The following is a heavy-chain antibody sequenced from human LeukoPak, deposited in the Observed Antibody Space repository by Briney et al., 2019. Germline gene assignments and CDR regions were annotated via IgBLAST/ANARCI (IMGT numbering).Heavy chain of an antibody. D-gene: IGHD3-22*01. CDR2: IYYSGST. V-gene: IGHV4-59*12. J-gene: IGHJ4*02. CDR1: GGSISSYY. Sequence: SETLSLTCTVSGGSISSYYWSWIRQPPGKGLEWIGYIYYSGSTNYNPSLKSRVTISVDTSKNQFSLKLSSVTAADTAVYYCARVNYYDSSGYYRRFDYWGQGTLVTVSS. CDR3: ARVNYYDSSGYYRRFDY.